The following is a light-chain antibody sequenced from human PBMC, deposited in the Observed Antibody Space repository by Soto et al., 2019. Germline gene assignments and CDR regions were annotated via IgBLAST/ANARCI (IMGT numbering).Light chain of an antibody. J-gene: IGKJ3*01. Sequence: EIVLTQSPGTLSLSPGERATLSCRASQSVSSSYLAWYQQKPGQAPRLLIYGASSRATGIPDRFSGSGSGTDFTLTISRLEPEDFAVYYFQQYGSSPRFTFAPGIKADIK. V-gene: IGKV3-20*01. CDR2: GAS. CDR3: QQYGSSPRFT. CDR1: QSVSSSY.